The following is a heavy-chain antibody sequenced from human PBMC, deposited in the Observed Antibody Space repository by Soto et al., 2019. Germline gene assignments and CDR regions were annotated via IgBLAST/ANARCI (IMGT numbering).Heavy chain of an antibody. CDR2: ISGSGGST. CDR3: AKDPESRDSLGDYFDY. Sequence: GGSLRLSCAASGFTFSSYAMSWVRQAPGKGLEWVSAISGSGGSTYYADSVKGWFTISRDNSKNTLYLQMNSLRAEDTAVYYCAKDPESRDSLGDYFDYWGQGTLVTVSS. J-gene: IGHJ4*02. CDR1: GFTFSSYA. D-gene: IGHD3-16*01. V-gene: IGHV3-23*01.